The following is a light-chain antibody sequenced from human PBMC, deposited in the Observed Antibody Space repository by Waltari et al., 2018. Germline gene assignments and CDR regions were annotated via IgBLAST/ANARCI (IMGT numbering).Light chain of an antibody. J-gene: IGKJ2*01. CDR1: QSITRY. CDR2: GAS. V-gene: IGKV3-20*01. Sequence: EIVLTQSPGTLSLSPGDGATLSCRASQSITRYLAWYQQKPGQPPRLLIYGASSRPTGIPDRFSGSGSGTDVDLTITRLEPEDFAVYYCQQDGSSPRTFGQGTKLEI. CDR3: QQDGSSPRT.